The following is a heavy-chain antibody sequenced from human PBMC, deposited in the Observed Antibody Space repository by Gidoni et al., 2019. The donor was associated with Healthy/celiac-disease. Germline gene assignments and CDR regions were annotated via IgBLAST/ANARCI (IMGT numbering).Heavy chain of an antibody. D-gene: IGHD3-22*01. CDR3: ARGYYDSSGYYSGAQGRHSGRFDY. Sequence: QAQLQQWGAGLLKPSETLSLTCAVYGGSFSGYYWTWIRQPQGKGLEWIGEINHSGSTNYNPSLKSRVTISVNTSKNQFSLKLSSVTAADTAVYYCARGYYDSSGYYSGAQGRHSGRFDYWGQGTLVTVSS. J-gene: IGHJ4*02. CDR2: INHSGST. V-gene: IGHV4-34*01. CDR1: GGSFSGYY.